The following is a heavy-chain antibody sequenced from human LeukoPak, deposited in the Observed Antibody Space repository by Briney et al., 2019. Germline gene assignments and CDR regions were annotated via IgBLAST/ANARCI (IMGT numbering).Heavy chain of an antibody. V-gene: IGHV3-23*01. Sequence: GGSLRLSCAASGFTFSSYAMSWVRQAPGKGLEWVSAISGRAGSTYYADSVKGRFTISRDNSKNTLYLQMNSLRAEDTAVYYCAKELAGTNDWDFDYWGQGTLVTVSS. D-gene: IGHD6-19*01. CDR2: ISGRAGST. CDR1: GFTFSSYA. J-gene: IGHJ4*02. CDR3: AKELAGTNDWDFDY.